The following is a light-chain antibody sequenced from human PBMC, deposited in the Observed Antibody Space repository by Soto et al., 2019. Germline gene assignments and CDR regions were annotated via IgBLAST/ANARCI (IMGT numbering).Light chain of an antibody. CDR2: DAS. J-gene: IGKJ1*01. V-gene: IGKV3-20*01. Sequence: EIVFTHSPFTLSLSPVERATLSFMASQSVSSYYLAWYQQKPGQAPRLLIYDASSRATGIPDRFSGSGSGTDFTLTISRLEPEDFAVYYCKQYGRSRKFGQGTKVDIK. CDR3: KQYGRSRK. CDR1: QSVSSYY.